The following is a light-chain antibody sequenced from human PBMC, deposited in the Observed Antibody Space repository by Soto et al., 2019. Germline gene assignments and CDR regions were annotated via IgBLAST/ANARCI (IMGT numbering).Light chain of an antibody. Sequence: QLVLTQSPSASASPGASVKLTCTRSSGHGNYDIAWHQQQPEQGPRYLMKLNRDGSHSKGDGIPNRCSGSSSGAERYLTIARLQSEDDADYCCQTWGTGIVIFGGGTKLTVL. CDR3: QTWGTGIVI. CDR2: LNRDGSH. J-gene: IGLJ2*01. V-gene: IGLV4-69*01. CDR1: SGHGNYD.